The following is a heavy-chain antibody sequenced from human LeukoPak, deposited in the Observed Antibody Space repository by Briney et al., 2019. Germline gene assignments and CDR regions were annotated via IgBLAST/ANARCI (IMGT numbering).Heavy chain of an antibody. Sequence: PGGSLRLSCAAPGFTFSSYWMHWVRQAPGKGLVWVSLINTDGSSTTYADSVKGRFTISRDNAKNTLYLQMNSLRAEDTAVYYCARDTYDSSGYYYGPFDYWGQGTLVTVSS. CDR2: INTDGSST. D-gene: IGHD3-22*01. CDR3: ARDTYDSSGYYYGPFDY. J-gene: IGHJ4*02. V-gene: IGHV3-74*01. CDR1: GFTFSSYW.